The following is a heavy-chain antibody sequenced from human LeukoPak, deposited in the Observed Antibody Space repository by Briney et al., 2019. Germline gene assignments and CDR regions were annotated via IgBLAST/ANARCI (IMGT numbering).Heavy chain of an antibody. V-gene: IGHV4-34*01. D-gene: IGHD5-24*01. J-gene: IGHJ4*02. CDR3: ARVRRKDGYNSFEY. CDR1: GGSFSGYY. CDR2: INHSGSS. Sequence: SETLSLTCAVYGGSFSGYYWSWIRQPPGKGLEWIGEINHSGSSNYNPSLKSRVTISVDTSKNQFSLKLSSVTAADTAVYYCARVRRKDGYNSFEYWGQGTLVTVSS.